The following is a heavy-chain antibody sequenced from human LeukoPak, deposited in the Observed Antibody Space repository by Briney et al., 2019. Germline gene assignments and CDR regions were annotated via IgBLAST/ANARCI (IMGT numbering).Heavy chain of an antibody. V-gene: IGHV4-4*07. CDR3: AREGTTAPNLFDP. CDR1: GGSISSYY. CDR2: MYTSGST. Sequence: SETLSLTCTVSGGSISSYYWSWIRQPAGKGLEWIGRMYTSGSTNYNPSLKSGGTMSVDTSNNQFSLKLSSVTAADTAVYYCAREGTTAPNLFDPWGQGTLVTVSS. J-gene: IGHJ5*02. D-gene: IGHD2/OR15-2a*01.